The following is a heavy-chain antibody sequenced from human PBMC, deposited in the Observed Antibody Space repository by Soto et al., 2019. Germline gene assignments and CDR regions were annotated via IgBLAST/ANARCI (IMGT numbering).Heavy chain of an antibody. Sequence: EVQLVESGGGLVQPGGSLKLSCAASGFTFSGSAMHWVRQASGKGLEWVGRIRSKANSYATAYAASVKGRFTISRDDSKNTAYLQMNGRTTEDTAVDYCTTPRCSGFLRENWFDPWGQGNLVTVSS. CDR2: IRSKANSYAT. D-gene: IGHD2-15*01. CDR3: TTPRCSGFLRENWFDP. J-gene: IGHJ5*02. V-gene: IGHV3-73*01. CDR1: GFTFSGSA.